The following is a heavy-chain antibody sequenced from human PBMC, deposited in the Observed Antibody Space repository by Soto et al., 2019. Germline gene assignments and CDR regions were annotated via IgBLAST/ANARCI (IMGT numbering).Heavy chain of an antibody. CDR1: GGSFSGYY. D-gene: IGHD3-3*01. J-gene: IGHJ3*02. CDR3: ARATSWYYDFWSGYYAFDI. CDR2: INHSGST. Sequence: SETLSLTCAVYGGSFSGYYCSWIRQPPGKGLEWIGEINHSGSTNYNPSLKSRVTISVDTSKNQFSLKLSSVTAADTAVYYCARATSWYYDFWSGYYAFDIWGQGTMVTVSS. V-gene: IGHV4-34*01.